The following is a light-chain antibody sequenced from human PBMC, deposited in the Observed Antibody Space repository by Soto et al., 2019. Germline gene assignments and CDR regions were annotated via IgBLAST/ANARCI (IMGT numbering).Light chain of an antibody. V-gene: IGLV2-8*01. CDR1: SSDVGGYNY. Sequence: QSALTQPPSASGSPGQSVTISCTGTSSDVGGYNYVSWYQQHPGKAPKLMIYEVSKRPSGVPDRFSGSKSGNTAPLTVSGLVDEDEADYYCSSSAGGNNWVFGGGTKLTVL. CDR2: EVS. J-gene: IGLJ2*01. CDR3: SSSAGGNNWV.